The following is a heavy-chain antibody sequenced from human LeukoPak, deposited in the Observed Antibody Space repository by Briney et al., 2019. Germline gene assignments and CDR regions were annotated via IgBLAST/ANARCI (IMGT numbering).Heavy chain of an antibody. J-gene: IGHJ3*02. Sequence: SETLSLTCTVPGGSISSYYWNWIRQPPGKGLEWIGYIYYTGSTNYIPSLKSRVTISVDTSKKQFSLKLSSVTAADTAVYYCARRAHVRSLDAFDIWGQGTLVTVSS. CDR1: GGSISSYY. V-gene: IGHV4-59*01. CDR2: IYYTGST. CDR3: ARRAHVRSLDAFDI. D-gene: IGHD2-8*01.